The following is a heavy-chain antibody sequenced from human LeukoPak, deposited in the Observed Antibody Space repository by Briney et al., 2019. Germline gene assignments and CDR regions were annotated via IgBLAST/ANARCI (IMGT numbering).Heavy chain of an antibody. CDR2: INPNSGGT. Sequence: ASVKVSCKASGYTFTGYYMHWVRQAPGQGLEWMGWINPNSGGTNYAQKFQGRVTMTTDTSTSTAYMELRSLRSDDTAVYYCARHWGMTTVVTADYWGQGTLVTVSS. CDR3: ARHWGMTTVVTADY. J-gene: IGHJ4*02. V-gene: IGHV1-2*02. D-gene: IGHD4-23*01. CDR1: GYTFTGYY.